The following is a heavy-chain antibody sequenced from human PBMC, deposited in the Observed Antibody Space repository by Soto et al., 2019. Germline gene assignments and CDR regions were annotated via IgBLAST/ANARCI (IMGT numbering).Heavy chain of an antibody. V-gene: IGHV4-39*01. CDR1: GGSISSSSYY. Sequence: SETLSLTCTVSGGSISSSSYYWGWIRQPPGKGLEWIGSIYYSGSTYYNPPLKSRVTISVDTSKNQFSLKLSSVTASDTAVYFCVSQRTTVPTQAYFDYWGPGALVTVSS. CDR2: IYYSGST. CDR3: VSQRTTVPTQAYFDY. J-gene: IGHJ4*02. D-gene: IGHD4-17*01.